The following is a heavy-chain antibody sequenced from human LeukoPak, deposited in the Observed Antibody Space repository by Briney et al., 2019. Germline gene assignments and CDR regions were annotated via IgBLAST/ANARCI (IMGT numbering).Heavy chain of an antibody. CDR2: INPNSGGT. Sequence: ASVKVFCKASGYTFTGYYMHWVRQAPGQGLEWMGWINPNSGGTNYAQKLQGRVTMTTDTSTSTAYMELRSLRSDDTAVYYCARDPSGWTPDYWGQGTLVTVSS. V-gene: IGHV1-2*02. CDR1: GYTFTGYY. J-gene: IGHJ4*02. CDR3: ARDPSGWTPDY. D-gene: IGHD6-19*01.